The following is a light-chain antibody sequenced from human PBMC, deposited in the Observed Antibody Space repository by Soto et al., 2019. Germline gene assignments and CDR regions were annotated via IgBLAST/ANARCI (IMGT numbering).Light chain of an antibody. J-gene: IGLJ2*01. CDR3: SSYTRINTVV. Sequence: QSVLTQPASVSGSPGQSITISCTGTGSDIGGYKYVSWYQKHPGKAPNLMIYEVSNRPSGVSSRFSGSKSGNTASLTISGLQAEDEADYYCSSYTRINTVVFGRGTKVTVL. V-gene: IGLV2-14*01. CDR2: EVS. CDR1: GSDIGGYKY.